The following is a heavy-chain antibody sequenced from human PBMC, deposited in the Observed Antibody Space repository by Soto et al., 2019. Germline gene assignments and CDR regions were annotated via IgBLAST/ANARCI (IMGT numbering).Heavy chain of an antibody. Sequence: SETLSLTCTVSGGSVSSSSYSWGWIRQSPGQGLEWIGTIYSSENTYYNPSLLSRVTISVDTSKNQFSLKLTSVTAADTAVYYCARDKITGLFDYWGQGTLVTVSS. D-gene: IGHD2-8*02. CDR1: GGSVSSSSYS. CDR3: ARDKITGLFDY. CDR2: IYSSENT. J-gene: IGHJ4*02. V-gene: IGHV4-39*07.